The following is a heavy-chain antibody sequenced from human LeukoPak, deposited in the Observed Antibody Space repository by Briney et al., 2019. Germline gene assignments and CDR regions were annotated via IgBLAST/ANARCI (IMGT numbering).Heavy chain of an antibody. V-gene: IGHV3-23*01. D-gene: IGHD3-10*02. CDR2: ISGSGGST. CDR1: GFTFSSYG. CDR3: AELGITMIGGV. Sequence: GGSLRLSCAASGFTFSSYGMNWVRQAPGKGLEWVSAISGSGGSTYYADSVKGRFTTSRDNSKDTLYLQMNSLRAEDTAVYYCAELGITMIGGVWGKGTTVTISS. J-gene: IGHJ6*04.